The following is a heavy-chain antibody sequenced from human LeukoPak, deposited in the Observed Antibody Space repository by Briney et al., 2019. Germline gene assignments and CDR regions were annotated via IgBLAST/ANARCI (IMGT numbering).Heavy chain of an antibody. CDR2: ISSSSSYI. Sequence: GGSLRLSCAASGFTFSSYSMNWVRQAPGKGLEWVSSISSSSSYIYYADSVKGRFTISRDNAKNSLYLQMNSLRAEDTAVYYCARDPGSVTTWDFDYWGQGTLVTVSS. CDR3: ARDPGSVTTWDFDY. V-gene: IGHV3-21*01. D-gene: IGHD3-10*01. J-gene: IGHJ4*02. CDR1: GFTFSSYS.